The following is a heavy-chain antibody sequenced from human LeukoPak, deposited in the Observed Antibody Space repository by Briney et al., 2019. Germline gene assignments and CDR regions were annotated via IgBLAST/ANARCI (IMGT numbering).Heavy chain of an antibody. V-gene: IGHV4-39*01. Sequence: SETLSLTCTVSGGSISSSSYYWGWIRQPPGKGLEGIGSIYYSGSTYYNPSLKSRVTISVDTSKNQFSLKLSSVTAADTAVYYCARLITYDSSGYYPDAFDIWGQGTMVTVSS. D-gene: IGHD3-22*01. CDR1: GGSISSSSYY. CDR2: IYYSGST. CDR3: ARLITYDSSGYYPDAFDI. J-gene: IGHJ3*02.